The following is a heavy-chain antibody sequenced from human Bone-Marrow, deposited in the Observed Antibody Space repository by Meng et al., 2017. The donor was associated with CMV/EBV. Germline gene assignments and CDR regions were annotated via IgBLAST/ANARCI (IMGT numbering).Heavy chain of an antibody. CDR2: ISGSGGST. J-gene: IGHJ6*02. CDR1: GFTFSSYA. CDR3: ARNTLSYYGMDV. D-gene: IGHD1/OR15-1a*01. Sequence: GESLKISCAASGFTFSSYAMSWVRQAPGKGLEWVSAISGSGGSTYYADSVKGRFTISRDNAKNSLYLQLNSLRAEDTAIYYCARNTLSYYGMDVWDQGTTVTVSS. V-gene: IGHV3-23*01.